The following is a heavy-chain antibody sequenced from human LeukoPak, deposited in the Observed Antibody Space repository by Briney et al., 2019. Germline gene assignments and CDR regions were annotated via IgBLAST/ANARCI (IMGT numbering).Heavy chain of an antibody. D-gene: IGHD3-22*01. CDR1: GFTFSSYW. Sequence: GGSLRLSCAASGFTFSSYWMSWVRQAPGKGLEWVANIKQDGSEKYYVASVKGRFTISRDNAKNSLYLQMNSLRAEDTAVYYCARAGIVDAFDIWGQGTMVTVSS. J-gene: IGHJ3*02. CDR2: IKQDGSEK. CDR3: ARAGIVDAFDI. V-gene: IGHV3-7*05.